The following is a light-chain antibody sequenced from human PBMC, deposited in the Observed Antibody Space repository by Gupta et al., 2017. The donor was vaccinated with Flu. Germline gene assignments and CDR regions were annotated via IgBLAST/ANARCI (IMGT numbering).Light chain of an antibody. V-gene: IGLV1-44*01. J-gene: IGLJ3*02. CDR3: AAWDDSLNGWV. Sequence: RVTISCSGSSSNIGTNIVDWYQHLPGTSPKLLIYGNIKRPAGVPDRFAGCKAGNSASLAISGRQSEDEADYYCAAWDDSLNGWVFGGGTKLTVL. CDR1: SSNIGTNI. CDR2: GNI.